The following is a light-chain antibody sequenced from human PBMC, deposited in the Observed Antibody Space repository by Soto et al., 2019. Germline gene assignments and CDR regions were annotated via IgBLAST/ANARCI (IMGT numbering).Light chain of an antibody. V-gene: IGKV3-11*01. Sequence: DIVLTQSPATLSLSPGERATLSCRASQRINDYLAWYQQKPGQAPRLLIFDASNRATGIPVRFSGSGSGTDFTLAVSSLEPEDVAVYFCQQRSNLPWTFGQGTKV. CDR3: QQRSNLPWT. CDR2: DAS. J-gene: IGKJ1*01. CDR1: QRINDY.